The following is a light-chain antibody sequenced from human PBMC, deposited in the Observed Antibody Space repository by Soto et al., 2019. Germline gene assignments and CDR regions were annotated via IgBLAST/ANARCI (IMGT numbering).Light chain of an antibody. CDR1: QSLLHITGETF. Sequence: DVVMTQTPLSLSVTPGQPASISCKSSQSLLHITGETFLFWYLQKPGQSPQLLIYEVSTRVSGVPDRFSGSGSGTDFTLEICRVETDDVGIYYCMQSTQLPPTFGQGTRLGIE. V-gene: IGKV2D-29*02. J-gene: IGKJ5*01. CDR2: EVS. CDR3: MQSTQLPPT.